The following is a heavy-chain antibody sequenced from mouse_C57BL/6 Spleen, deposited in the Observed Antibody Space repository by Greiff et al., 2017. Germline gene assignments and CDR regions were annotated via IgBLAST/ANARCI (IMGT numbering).Heavy chain of an antibody. J-gene: IGHJ1*03. D-gene: IGHD1-1*01. Sequence: AAGGFTFSSYAMSWVRQTPEKRLEWVATISDGGSYTYYPDNVKGRFTISRDNAKNNLYLQMSQLKSEDTAMYDCARGDYCSSYWYFDVWGTGTTVTVSS. CDR1: GFTFSSYA. V-gene: IGHV5-4*01. CDR2: ISDGGSYT. CDR3: ARGDYCSSYWYFDV.